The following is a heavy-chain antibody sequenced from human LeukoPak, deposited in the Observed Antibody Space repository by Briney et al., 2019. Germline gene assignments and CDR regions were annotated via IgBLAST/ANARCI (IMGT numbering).Heavy chain of an antibody. CDR3: AKDHLGYCSGGSCYDFDY. Sequence: GGSLRLSCAASGFTFSSYELNWVRQAPGKGLEWVSYITTSGSTIYYADSVKGRFTISRENAKNSLYLQMNSLRAEDTAVYYCAKDHLGYCSGGSCYDFDYWGQGTLVTVSS. V-gene: IGHV3-48*03. CDR2: ITTSGSTI. CDR1: GFTFSSYE. J-gene: IGHJ4*02. D-gene: IGHD2-15*01.